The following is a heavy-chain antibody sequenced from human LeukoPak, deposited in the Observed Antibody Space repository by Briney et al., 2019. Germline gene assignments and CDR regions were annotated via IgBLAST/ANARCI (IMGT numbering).Heavy chain of an antibody. Sequence: PGGSLRLSCAASGFTFSSYSMNWVRQAPGKGLEWVSYISSSSSTIYYADSVKGRFTISRDNAKNSLYLQMNSLRAEDTAVYYCARAGISSGYYLGASDIWGQGTMVTVSS. V-gene: IGHV3-48*01. CDR3: ARAGISSGYYLGASDI. D-gene: IGHD3-22*01. CDR1: GFTFSSYS. J-gene: IGHJ3*02. CDR2: ISSSSSTI.